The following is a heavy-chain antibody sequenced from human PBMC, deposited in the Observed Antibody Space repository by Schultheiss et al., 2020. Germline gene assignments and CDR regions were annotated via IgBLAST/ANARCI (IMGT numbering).Heavy chain of an antibody. CDR2: IYYSGST. J-gene: IGHJ4*02. Sequence: SETLSLTCTVSGGSISSSSYYWGWIRQPPGKGLEWIGSIYYSGSTYYNPSLKSRVTISVDTSKNQFSLKLSSVTAADTAVYYCARHKSIAAPEEHRKRGFRFDYWGQGTLVTVS. V-gene: IGHV4-39*01. CDR1: GGSISSSSYY. CDR3: ARHKSIAAPEEHRKRGFRFDY. D-gene: IGHD6-6*01.